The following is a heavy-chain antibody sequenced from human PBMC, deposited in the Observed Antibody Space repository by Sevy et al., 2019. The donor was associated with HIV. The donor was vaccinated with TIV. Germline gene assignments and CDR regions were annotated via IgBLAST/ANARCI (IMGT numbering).Heavy chain of an antibody. CDR3: ARAALYYYDSSGYRDAFDI. CDR1: GGSISSGSYY. Sequence: SETLSLTCTVSGGSISSGSYYWSWIRQPAGKGLEWIGRIYTSGSTNYNPALKSRVTISVDTSKNHFSLKLSTVTAADTAVYYCARAALYYYDSSGYRDAFDIWGQGTMVTVSS. V-gene: IGHV4-61*02. J-gene: IGHJ3*02. D-gene: IGHD3-22*01. CDR2: IYTSGST.